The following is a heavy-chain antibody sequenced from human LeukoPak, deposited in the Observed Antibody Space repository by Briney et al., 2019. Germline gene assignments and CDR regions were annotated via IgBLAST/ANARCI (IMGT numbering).Heavy chain of an antibody. CDR3: ARGGLPAFYYYMDV. CDR1: GYTFTDYF. CDR2: INPHSGGT. V-gene: IGHV1-2*03. D-gene: IGHD1-26*01. J-gene: IGHJ6*03. Sequence: LEASVKVSCKASGYTFTDYFMHWVRQAPGQGLEWMGWINPHSGGTNYAQKFQGRVTMTRDTSISTAYVELNRLRSDDTAVYYCARGGLPAFYYYMDVWGKGTTVTVSS.